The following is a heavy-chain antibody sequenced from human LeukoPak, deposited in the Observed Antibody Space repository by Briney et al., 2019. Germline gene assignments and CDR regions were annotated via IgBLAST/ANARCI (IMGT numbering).Heavy chain of an antibody. CDR3: AKEGAAVVIDY. CDR1: GFTFSNYG. CDR2: ISYDGSNK. D-gene: IGHD2-15*01. V-gene: IGHV3-30*19. Sequence: GGSLRLSCAASGFTFSNYGMHWVRQAPGKGLEWVAVISYDGSNKYYADSVKGRFTISRDNSKNTLYLQMISLRPEDTAVYYCAKEGAAVVIDYWGQGILVTVSS. J-gene: IGHJ4*02.